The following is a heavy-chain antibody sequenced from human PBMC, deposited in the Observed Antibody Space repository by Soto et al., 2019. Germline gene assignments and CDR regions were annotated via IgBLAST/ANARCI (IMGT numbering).Heavy chain of an antibody. CDR3: ARGGSSSSWYSTLPTGMGV. J-gene: IGHJ6*02. CDR1: GGTFSSYT. Sequence: GASVKVSCKASGGTFSSYTISWVRQAPGQGLEWMGRIIPILGIANYAQKFQGRVTITADESTSTAYMELSSLRSEDTAVYYCARGGSSSSWYSTLPTGMGVWGQGTTVTVSS. V-gene: IGHV1-69*02. CDR2: IIPILGIA. D-gene: IGHD6-13*01.